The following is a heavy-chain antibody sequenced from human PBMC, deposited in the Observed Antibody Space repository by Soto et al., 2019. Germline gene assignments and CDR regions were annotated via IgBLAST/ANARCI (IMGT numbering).Heavy chain of an antibody. Sequence: GASVKVSCKASGYTFTSYGISWVRQAPGQGLEWMGWISAYNGNTNYAQKLQGRVTMTTDTSTSTAYMELRSLRSDDTAVYYCARDRGYDILTGPKSYYYYYGMDVWGQGTTVTVSS. D-gene: IGHD3-9*01. J-gene: IGHJ6*02. CDR1: GYTFTSYG. CDR2: ISAYNGNT. CDR3: ARDRGYDILTGPKSYYYYYGMDV. V-gene: IGHV1-18*01.